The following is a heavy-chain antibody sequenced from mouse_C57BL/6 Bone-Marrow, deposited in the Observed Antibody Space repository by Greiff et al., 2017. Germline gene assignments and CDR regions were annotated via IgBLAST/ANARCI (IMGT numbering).Heavy chain of an antibody. Sequence: EVQLVESGGGLVKPGGSLTLSCAASGFTFSSYAMSWVRQTPEKRLEWVAYISSGGDYIYYADTVKGRFTISRDNARNTLYLQMSSLKSEDTAMYYCTRDGYYGSRWAMDYWGQGTSVTVSS. J-gene: IGHJ4*01. D-gene: IGHD1-1*01. CDR2: ISSGGDYI. CDR1: GFTFSSYA. V-gene: IGHV5-9-1*02. CDR3: TRDGYYGSRWAMDY.